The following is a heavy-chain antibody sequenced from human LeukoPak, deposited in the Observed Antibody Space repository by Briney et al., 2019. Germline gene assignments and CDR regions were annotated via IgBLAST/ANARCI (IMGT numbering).Heavy chain of an antibody. V-gene: IGHV4-39*01. CDR2: ISDSGNT. J-gene: IGHJ4*02. D-gene: IGHD4-23*01. CDR3: ARQGDGGRAYDH. Sequence: SETLSLTCTVSGDSISSGGYSWGWIRQPPGKGLEWIGTISDSGNTYYNPSLRSRVTISEDTSKNQFSLKLTSVTAADTAVYYCARQGDGGRAYDHWGQGILVTVSS. CDR1: GDSISSGGYS.